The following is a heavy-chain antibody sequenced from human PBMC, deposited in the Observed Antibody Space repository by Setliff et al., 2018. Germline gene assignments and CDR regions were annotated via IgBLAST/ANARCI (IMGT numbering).Heavy chain of an antibody. V-gene: IGHV4-39*02. J-gene: IGHJ4*02. CDR1: GDSISSGYYY. Sequence: SETLSLTCTVSGDSISSGYYYWGWIRQPPGKGLEWIGSIYYSGSTYYNPSLKSRITISVDTSKKQFSLKLSSVTATDTAVYYCARDLPDYYDSSGPRLDYWGQGTLVTVPQ. D-gene: IGHD3-22*01. CDR3: ARDLPDYYDSSGPRLDY. CDR2: IYYSGST.